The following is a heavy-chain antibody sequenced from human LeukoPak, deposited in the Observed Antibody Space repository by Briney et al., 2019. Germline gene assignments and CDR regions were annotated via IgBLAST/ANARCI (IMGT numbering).Heavy chain of an antibody. CDR1: GFTFSSYG. CDR2: IWYDGSNK. Sequence: PGRSLRLSCAASGFTFSSYGMHWVRQAPGKGLEWVAVIWYDGSNKYYADSVKGRFTISRDNSKNTLYLQMNSLRAEDTAVYYCAGTGWEYQLLFHYYYYYGMDVWGQGTTVTVSS. V-gene: IGHV3-33*01. D-gene: IGHD2-2*01. CDR3: AGTGWEYQLLFHYYYYYGMDV. J-gene: IGHJ6*02.